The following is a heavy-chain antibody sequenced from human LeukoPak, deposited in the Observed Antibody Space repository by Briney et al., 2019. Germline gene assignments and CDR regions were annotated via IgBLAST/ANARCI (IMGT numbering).Heavy chain of an antibody. J-gene: IGHJ4*02. Sequence: SETLSLTCTVSGGSISSYYWSWLRQPAGKGLEWIGRIYTSGSTNYNPPLKSRVTISVDTSKNQFSLKLSTVTAADTAVYYCARTPSGTYSYFDYWGQGTLVTVSS. V-gene: IGHV4-4*07. CDR3: ARTPSGTYSYFDY. CDR2: IYTSGST. CDR1: GGSISSYY. D-gene: IGHD1-26*01.